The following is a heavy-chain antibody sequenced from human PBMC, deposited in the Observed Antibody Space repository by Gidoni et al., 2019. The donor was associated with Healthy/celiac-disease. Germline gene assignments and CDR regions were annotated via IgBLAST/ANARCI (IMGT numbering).Heavy chain of an antibody. CDR2: IWYDGNNK. CDR1: GFTSSNYG. V-gene: IGHV3-33*01. Sequence: QVQLVESGGGVVQPGRSLRRACAASGFTSSNYGMHWVRQAPGKGLEWVAVIWYDGNNKYYADSVKGRFTISRDNSKNTLYLQMNSLRAEDTAVYYCARESGAALNFDYWGQGTLVTVSS. J-gene: IGHJ4*02. D-gene: IGHD6-6*01. CDR3: ARESGAALNFDY.